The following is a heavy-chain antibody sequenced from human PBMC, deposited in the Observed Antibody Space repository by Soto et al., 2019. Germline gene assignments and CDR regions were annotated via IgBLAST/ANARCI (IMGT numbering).Heavy chain of an antibody. Sequence: GGSLRLSCAASGFTFSNAWMTWVRQAPGKGLEWVGRIKTKTEGRTTDYAAPVKGRFTISADDSKNTLYLQMNSLRAEDTAVYYCAKDLLVKMRPGPMGYWGQGTLVTVSS. V-gene: IGHV3-15*01. CDR3: AKDLLVKMRPGPMGY. CDR1: GFTFSNAW. J-gene: IGHJ4*02. CDR2: IKTKTEGRTT. D-gene: IGHD2-15*01.